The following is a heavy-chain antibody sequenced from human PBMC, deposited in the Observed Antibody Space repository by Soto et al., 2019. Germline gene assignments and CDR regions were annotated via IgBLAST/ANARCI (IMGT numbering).Heavy chain of an antibody. Sequence: QVQLQESGPGLVKPSETLSLTCTVSGGSVSSGSYYWSWIRQPPGKGLEWIGYIYYSGSTNYNPSLKSRVTISVDTSKNQFSLKLSSVTAADTAVYYCARLGYCSGGSCYGRVYFDYWGQGTLVTVSS. J-gene: IGHJ4*02. CDR3: ARLGYCSGGSCYGRVYFDY. V-gene: IGHV4-61*01. D-gene: IGHD2-15*01. CDR2: IYYSGST. CDR1: GGSVSSGSYY.